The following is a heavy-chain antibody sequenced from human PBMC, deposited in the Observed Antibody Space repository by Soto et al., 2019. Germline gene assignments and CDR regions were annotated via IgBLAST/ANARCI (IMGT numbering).Heavy chain of an antibody. Sequence: EVQLVESGGGLVQRGGSLRLSCAASGFTFGIYSMNWFRQAPGKGLEWISYINGSSSTMYYADSVKGRFIISRDNADNSLYLQMNSLRDADTAVYYCARGDRFRCSGDRCFSDGLFLSWGQGTLVTVSS. CDR3: ARGDRFRCSGDRCFSDGLFLS. CDR1: GFTFGIYS. V-gene: IGHV3-48*02. D-gene: IGHD2-15*01. CDR2: INGSSSTM. J-gene: IGHJ5*02.